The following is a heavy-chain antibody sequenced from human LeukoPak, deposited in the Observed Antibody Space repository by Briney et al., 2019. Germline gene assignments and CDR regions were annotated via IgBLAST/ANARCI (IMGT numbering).Heavy chain of an antibody. J-gene: IGHJ5*02. CDR1: GFTFSNYW. CDR2: IKEDGSDK. Sequence: GGSLRLSCAASGFTFSNYWMSWVRQTPGKGLEWVANIKEDGSDKYYVDSLKGRFTISRDNAKNSLYLQMNSLRAEDTAVYYCARDRPIVATKRDWFDPWGQGTLVTVSS. D-gene: IGHD5-12*01. V-gene: IGHV3-7*01. CDR3: ARDRPIVATKRDWFDP.